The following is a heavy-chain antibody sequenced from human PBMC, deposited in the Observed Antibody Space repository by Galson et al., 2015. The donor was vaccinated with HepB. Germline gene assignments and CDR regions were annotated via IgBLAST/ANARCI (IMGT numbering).Heavy chain of an antibody. D-gene: IGHD6-25*01. CDR1: GLTFSNYT. J-gene: IGHJ2*01. CDR2: ISSTGSTI. CDR3: ARVRFVAAKYWYFDL. V-gene: IGHV3-48*02. Sequence: SLRLSCAASGLTFSNYTMNWVRQAPGKGPEWLSYISSTGSTIYYADSVKGRFTISRDNAKNSLFLQMNSLRDEDTAIYYCARVRFVAAKYWYFDLWGRGTLVTVSS.